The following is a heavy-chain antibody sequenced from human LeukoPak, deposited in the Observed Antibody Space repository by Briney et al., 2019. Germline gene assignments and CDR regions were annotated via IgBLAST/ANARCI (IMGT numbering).Heavy chain of an antibody. Sequence: GGSLRLSCAASGFTFSSYSMNWVRQAPGKGLEWVSYISSSSSTIFYADSVKGRFTISRDNANNSLYPHMNSLRDEDTAVYYCARGIYGSGTYYPYNYWGQGTLVTVSS. V-gene: IGHV3-48*02. CDR3: ARGIYGSGTYYPYNY. CDR1: GFTFSSYS. D-gene: IGHD3-10*01. J-gene: IGHJ4*02. CDR2: ISSSSSTI.